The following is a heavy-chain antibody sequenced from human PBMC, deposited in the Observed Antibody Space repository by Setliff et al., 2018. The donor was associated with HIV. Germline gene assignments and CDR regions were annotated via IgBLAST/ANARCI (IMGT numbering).Heavy chain of an antibody. CDR3: AKDGVTDGSESYFDY. Sequence: PGGSLRLSCTASDFTFSSYAMTWVRQAPGQGLEWVSVIYSGGYSTYYADSVKGRFTSFGDNSKNALYLQMNSLRAEDTAVYYCAKDGVTDGSESYFDYWGQGTLVTVSS. V-gene: IGHV3-23*03. J-gene: IGHJ4*02. CDR2: IYSGGYST. CDR1: DFTFSSYA. D-gene: IGHD3-10*01.